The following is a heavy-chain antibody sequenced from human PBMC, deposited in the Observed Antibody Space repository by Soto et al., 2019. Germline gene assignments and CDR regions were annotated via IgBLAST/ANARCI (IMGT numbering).Heavy chain of an antibody. J-gene: IGHJ6*02. CDR3: AKDHDYGGNSGNYYYYGMDV. Sequence: GGSLRLSCAASGFTFSSYGMHWVRQAPGKGLEWVAVISYDGSNKYYADSVKGRFTISRDNSKNTLYLQMNSLRAEDTAVYYCAKDHDYGGNSGNYYYYGMDVWGQGTTVTVSS. D-gene: IGHD4-17*01. CDR1: GFTFSSYG. CDR2: ISYDGSNK. V-gene: IGHV3-30*18.